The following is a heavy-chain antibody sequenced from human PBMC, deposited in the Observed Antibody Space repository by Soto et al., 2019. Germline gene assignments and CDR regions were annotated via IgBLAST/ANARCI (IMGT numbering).Heavy chain of an antibody. CDR2: ISAYNGNT. J-gene: IGHJ4*02. Sequence: QVQLVQSGAEVKKPGASVKVSCKASGYTFTSYGISWVRQAPGQGLEWMGWISAYNGNTNYAQKLQGRVTMTTDTSTSTVYMELRSLRSDDTAVYYCARALGGDGYNKLHFDYWGQGTLVTVSS. CDR3: ARALGGDGYNKLHFDY. V-gene: IGHV1-18*01. D-gene: IGHD5-12*01. CDR1: GYTFTSYG.